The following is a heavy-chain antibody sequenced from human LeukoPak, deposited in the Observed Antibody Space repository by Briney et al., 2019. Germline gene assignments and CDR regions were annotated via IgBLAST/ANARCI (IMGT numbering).Heavy chain of an antibody. J-gene: IGHJ4*02. V-gene: IGHV3-21*01. D-gene: IGHD3-10*01. Sequence: PGGSLRLSCAASGFTFSSYSMNWVRQAPGKGLEWVSSISSSSSYIYYADSVKGRFTISRDNAKNSLYLQMNSLRAEDTAVYYCARLKWVRGVIIPIYFDYWGQGTLVTVSS. CDR3: ARLKWVRGVIIPIYFDY. CDR2: ISSSSSYI. CDR1: GFTFSSYS.